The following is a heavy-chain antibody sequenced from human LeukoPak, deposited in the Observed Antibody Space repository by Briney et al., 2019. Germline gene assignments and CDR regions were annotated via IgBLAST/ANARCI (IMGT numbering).Heavy chain of an antibody. V-gene: IGHV3-30-3*01. CDR1: GFTFSSYA. J-gene: IGHJ1*01. D-gene: IGHD2-2*01. CDR3: ARERIVVVSSFQH. Sequence: GGSLRLSCAASGFTFSSYAMHWVRQAPGKGLEWVAVISYDGNNKYYADSVKGRFTISRDNSKNTLYLQMNSLRAEDTAVYYCARERIVVVSSFQHWGQGTLVTVSS. CDR2: ISYDGNNK.